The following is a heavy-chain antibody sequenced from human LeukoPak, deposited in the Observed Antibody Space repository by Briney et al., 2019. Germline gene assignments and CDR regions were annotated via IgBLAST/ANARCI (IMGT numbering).Heavy chain of an antibody. CDR3: ARGSGSYPYYFDY. CDR1: GGSISSYY. CDR2: IYYSGST. Sequence: SETLSLTCTGSGGSISSYYWSWIRLPPGKGLEGIGYIYYSGSTTYSPSLKSRVTISVDTSKNQFSLKLNPVTAADTAVYYCARGSGSYPYYFDYWGQGTLVTVSS. D-gene: IGHD1-26*01. J-gene: IGHJ4*02. V-gene: IGHV4-59*01.